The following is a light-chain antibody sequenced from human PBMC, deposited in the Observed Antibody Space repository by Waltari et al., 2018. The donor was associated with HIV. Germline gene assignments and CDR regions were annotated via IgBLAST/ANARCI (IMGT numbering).Light chain of an antibody. V-gene: IGLV2-14*01. Sequence: HSALTQPASVSGSPGQSVTISCTDTTSDIGISNFVSWYQQHPGNAPQLILYGGSYRALGVSYRFSVSKAGDTASLTISGLQSEDEADYYCSSYTDSDFLVFGGGTKLTVL. CDR3: SSYTDSDFLV. CDR2: GGS. J-gene: IGLJ2*01. CDR1: TSDIGISNF.